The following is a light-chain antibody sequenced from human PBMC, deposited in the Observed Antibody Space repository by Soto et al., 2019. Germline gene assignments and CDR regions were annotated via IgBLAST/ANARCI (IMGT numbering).Light chain of an antibody. V-gene: IGKV1-33*01. CDR2: DAS. J-gene: IGKJ5*01. CDR3: QQYDTLIT. CDR1: QDISNF. Sequence: DIRMTQSPSSLSASVGDRVTITCQASQDISNFLNWYQQKPGKGPKVLIYDASKLETGDPSRFSGSGSGTVFTFTISSLQPEDIATYYCQQYDTLITFGQGTRLEIK.